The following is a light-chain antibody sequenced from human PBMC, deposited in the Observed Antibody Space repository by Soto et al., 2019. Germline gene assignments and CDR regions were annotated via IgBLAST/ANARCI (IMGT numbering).Light chain of an antibody. CDR2: GAS. CDR3: QQYTNRPPWT. J-gene: IGKJ1*01. V-gene: IGKV3-15*01. CDR1: QSVSTN. Sequence: EILMTQSPATLSVSPGDRATLSCRASQSVSTNLAWSQQRPGQAPRLLIYGASTRATGIPARFSGSGYGKECTLTISSLQSDDFAVYYCQQYTNRPPWTFGQGTKVDLK.